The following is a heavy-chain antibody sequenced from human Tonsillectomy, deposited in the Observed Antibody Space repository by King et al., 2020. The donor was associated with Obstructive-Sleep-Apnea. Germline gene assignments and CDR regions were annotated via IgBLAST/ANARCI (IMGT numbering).Heavy chain of an antibody. D-gene: IGHD4-23*01. J-gene: IGHJ4*02. CDR3: ARASHDYGGNPNFDY. CDR2: IYYSGST. CDR1: GGSISSYY. V-gene: IGHV4-59*01. Sequence: LPLQESGPGLVKPSETLSLTCTVSGGSISSYYWSWIRQPPGKGLEWIGYIYYSGSTNYNPSLKSRVTISVDTSKNQFSLKLSSVTAADTAVYYCARASHDYGGNPNFDYWGQGTLVTVSS.